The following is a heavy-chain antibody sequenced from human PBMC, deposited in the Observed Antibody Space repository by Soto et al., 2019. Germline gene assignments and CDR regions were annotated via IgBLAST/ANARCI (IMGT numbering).Heavy chain of an antibody. J-gene: IGHJ4*02. CDR3: ARDLGYYYGSGSYYNVPGY. CDR1: GGSISSGDYY. CDR2: IYYSGST. Sequence: SETLSLTCTVSGGSISSGDYYWSWIRQPPGKGLEWIGYIYYSGSTYYNPSLKSRVTISVDTSKNQFSLKLSSVTAADTAVYYCARDLGYYYGSGSYYNVPGYWGQGTLVTVSS. D-gene: IGHD3-10*01. V-gene: IGHV4-30-4*01.